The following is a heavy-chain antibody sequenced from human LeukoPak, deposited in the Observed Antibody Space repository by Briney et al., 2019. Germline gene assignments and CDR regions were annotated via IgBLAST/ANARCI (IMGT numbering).Heavy chain of an antibody. CDR1: GFTFSSYA. D-gene: IGHD3-16*02. Sequence: GGSLRLSCAASGFTFSSYAMSWVRQAPGKGLEWVSTINVGGGNTFYADSVKGRFTISRDNSKNTLYLQMNSLRAEDTAVYYCAKDSANFWFGGVIIKEGVLDIWGQGTMVTVSS. V-gene: IGHV3-23*01. CDR2: INVGGGNT. CDR3: AKDSANFWFGGVIIKEGVLDI. J-gene: IGHJ3*02.